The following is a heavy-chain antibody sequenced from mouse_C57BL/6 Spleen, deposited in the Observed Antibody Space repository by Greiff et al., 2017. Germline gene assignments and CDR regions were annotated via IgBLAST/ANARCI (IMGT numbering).Heavy chain of an antibody. CDR3: AREDFTAVVDWYFDV. CDR2: ISSGSSTI. V-gene: IGHV5-17*01. Sequence: EVQVVESGGGLVKPGGSLKLSCAASGFTFSDYGMHWVRQAPEKGLEWVAYISSGSSTINYADTVKGRFTLSRDNAKNTLFLQMTSLRSEDTAMYYCAREDFTAVVDWYFDVWGTGTTVTVSS. J-gene: IGHJ1*03. D-gene: IGHD1-1*01. CDR1: GFTFSDYG.